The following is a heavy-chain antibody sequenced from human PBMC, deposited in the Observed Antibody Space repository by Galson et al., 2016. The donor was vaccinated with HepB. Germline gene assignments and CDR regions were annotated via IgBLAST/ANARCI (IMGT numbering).Heavy chain of an antibody. D-gene: IGHD6-13*01. CDR3: ARDPGHSNKIFDY. CDR1: GDSVSSNSAA. J-gene: IGHJ4*02. Sequence: CAISGDSVSSNSAAWNWFRWSPSRGLEWLGRTYYRSNWYHHYAVSVKSRITVNANTSKNQFSLHLNSVTPEETAVYYCARDPGHSNKIFDYWGQGTLVTVSS. CDR2: TYYRSNWYH. V-gene: IGHV6-1*01.